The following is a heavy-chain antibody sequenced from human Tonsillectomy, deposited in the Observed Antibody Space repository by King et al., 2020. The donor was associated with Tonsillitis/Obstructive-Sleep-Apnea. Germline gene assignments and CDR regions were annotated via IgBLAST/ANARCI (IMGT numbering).Heavy chain of an antibody. J-gene: IGHJ3*02. V-gene: IGHV4-59*08. CDR1: GGSISSYY. Sequence: QLQESGPGLVKPSETLSLTCTVSGGSISSYYWSWIRQPPGKGLEWIGYIYYSESTNYNPSLKSRVTISVDTSKNQFSLKLSSVTAADTAVYYCARLGGSYANDAFDIWGQGTMVTVSS. CDR2: IYYSEST. D-gene: IGHD1-26*01. CDR3: ARLGGSYANDAFDI.